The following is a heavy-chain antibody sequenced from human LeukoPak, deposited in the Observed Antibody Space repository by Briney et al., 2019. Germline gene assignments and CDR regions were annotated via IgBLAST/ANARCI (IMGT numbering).Heavy chain of an antibody. J-gene: IGHJ4*02. CDR1: GGSFSGYY. CDR2: INHSGST. CDR3: ARGRSDYLRYYFDH. Sequence: SETLSLTCAVYGGSFSGYYWSWIRQPPGKGLEWIGEINHSGSTNYNPSLKSRVTISVDTSKNRFSLKLSSVTAADTAVYYCARGRSDYLRYYFDHWGQGTLVTVSS. D-gene: IGHD3-22*01. V-gene: IGHV4-34*01.